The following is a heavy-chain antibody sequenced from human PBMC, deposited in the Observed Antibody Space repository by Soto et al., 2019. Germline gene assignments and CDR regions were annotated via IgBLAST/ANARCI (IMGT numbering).Heavy chain of an antibody. Sequence: PGGSLRLSCAASGFTFSSYAMSWVRQAPGKGLEWVSAISGSGGSTYYADSVKGRFTISRDNSKNTLYLQMNSLRAEDTAVYYCAKGRVYIPEYDILTGLWYFDLWGRGTLVTVSS. J-gene: IGHJ2*01. CDR1: GFTFSSYA. CDR2: ISGSGGST. V-gene: IGHV3-23*01. D-gene: IGHD3-9*01. CDR3: AKGRVYIPEYDILTGLWYFDL.